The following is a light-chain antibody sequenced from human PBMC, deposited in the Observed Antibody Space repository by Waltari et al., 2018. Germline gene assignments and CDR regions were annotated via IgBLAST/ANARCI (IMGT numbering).Light chain of an antibody. CDR1: QGVSRW. J-gene: IGKJ1*01. CDR3: QKYGTLPAT. V-gene: IGKV3-20*01. CDR2: GAS. Sequence: EIVLTQSPGTLSLSPGERATLSCRASQGVSRWLAWYQQKPGQPPRLLIYGASSRATGIPDRFSGSGSGTDFSLTISRLEPEDSAVYYCQKYGTLPATFGQGTKVEVK.